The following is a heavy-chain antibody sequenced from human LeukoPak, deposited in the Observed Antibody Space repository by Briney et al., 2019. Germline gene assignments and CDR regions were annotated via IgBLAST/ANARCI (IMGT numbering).Heavy chain of an antibody. CDR3: ARDTRDQGYYYMDV. Sequence: SETLSLTCTVSGYSISSGYYWGWIRQPPGKGLEWIGSIYHSGSTYYNPSLKSRVTISVDTSKNQFSLKLSSVTAADTAVYYCARDTRDQGYYYMDVWGKGTTVTVSS. CDR1: GYSISSGYY. J-gene: IGHJ6*03. V-gene: IGHV4-38-2*02. CDR2: IYHSGST.